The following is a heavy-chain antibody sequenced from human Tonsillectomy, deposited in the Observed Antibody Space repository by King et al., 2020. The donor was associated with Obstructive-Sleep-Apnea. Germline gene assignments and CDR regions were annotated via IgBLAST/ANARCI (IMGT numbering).Heavy chain of an antibody. CDR1: GFTFDDYA. V-gene: IGHV3-9*01. D-gene: IGHD3-10*01. Sequence: QLVQSGGGLVQPGRSLRLSCAASGFTFDDYAMHWVRQAPGKGLEWVSGISWNSGSIGYADSVKGRFTISRDNAKNSLYLQMNSLRAEDTALYYCAKGTLWFGELFPPFDYWGQGTLVTVSS. CDR2: ISWNSGSI. CDR3: AKGTLWFGELFPPFDY. J-gene: IGHJ4*02.